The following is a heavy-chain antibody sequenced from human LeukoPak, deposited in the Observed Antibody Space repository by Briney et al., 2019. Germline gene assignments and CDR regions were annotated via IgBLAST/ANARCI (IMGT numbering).Heavy chain of an antibody. CDR3: ARDVVVVQYYYGMDV. D-gene: IGHD2-15*01. V-gene: IGHV1-58*01. J-gene: IGHJ6*02. CDR2: IVVGSGNT. Sequence: SVKVSCKASGFTFTSSAVQWVRQARGQRLEWIGWIVVGSGNTNYAQKFQERVTITRDMSTSTAYMELSSLRAEDTAVYYCARDVVVVQYYYGMDVWGQGTTVTVSS. CDR1: GFTFTSSA.